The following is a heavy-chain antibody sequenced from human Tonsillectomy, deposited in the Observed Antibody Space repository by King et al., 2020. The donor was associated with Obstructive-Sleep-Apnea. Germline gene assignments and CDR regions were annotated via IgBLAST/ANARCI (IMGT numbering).Heavy chain of an antibody. CDR3: ARGTPPDQDTGYYDILTGYLGY. CDR1: GGTFSSYA. D-gene: IGHD3-9*01. CDR2: IIPILGIA. V-gene: IGHV1-69*04. Sequence: VQLVQSGAEVKKPGSSVKVSCKASGGTFSSYAISWVRQAPGQGLEWMGRIIPILGIANYAQKFQGRVTITADKSTSTAYMELSSLRSEDTAVYYCARGTPPDQDTGYYDILTGYLGYWGQGTLVTVSS. J-gene: IGHJ4*02.